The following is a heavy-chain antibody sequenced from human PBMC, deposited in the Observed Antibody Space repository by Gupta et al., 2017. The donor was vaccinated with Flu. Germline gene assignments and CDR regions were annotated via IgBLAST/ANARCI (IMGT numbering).Heavy chain of an antibody. CDR3: AKDGPWTTSCPYYCYYMDV. CDR1: GFTFSSYG. J-gene: IGHJ6*03. Sequence: QVQLVESGGGVVQPGTSLRLSCAASGFTFSSYGMHWVRQAPGKGLGWVADIAKDGSHKEYGDSVRGRFTISRDNSKNTLSLEMDSLRVEDTAVYYCAKDGPWTTSCPYYCYYMDVWGKGTTVTVSS. CDR2: IAKDGSHK. D-gene: IGHD2-2*01. V-gene: IGHV3-30*18.